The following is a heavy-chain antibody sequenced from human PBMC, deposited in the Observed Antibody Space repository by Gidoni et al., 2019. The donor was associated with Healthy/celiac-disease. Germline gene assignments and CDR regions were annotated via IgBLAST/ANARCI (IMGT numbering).Heavy chain of an antibody. CDR1: GGSISSSSYY. CDR2: IYYSGST. Sequence: QLQLQESGPGLVKPSETLSLTCTVSGGSISSSSYYWGWIRQPPGKGLEWIGSIYYSGSTYYNPSLKSRVTISVDTSKNQFSLKLSSVTAADTAVYYCARRHNPGVFYGMDVWGQGTTVTVSS. CDR3: ARRHNPGVFYGMDV. V-gene: IGHV4-39*01. J-gene: IGHJ6*02. D-gene: IGHD1-1*01.